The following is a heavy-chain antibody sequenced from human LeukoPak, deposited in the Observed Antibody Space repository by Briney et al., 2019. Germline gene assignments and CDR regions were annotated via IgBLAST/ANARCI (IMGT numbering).Heavy chain of an antibody. J-gene: IGHJ5*02. V-gene: IGHV1-8*01. D-gene: IGHD6-19*01. CDR3: ARASGWPNNWFDP. Sequence: GASVKVSCKASGYTFTSYDINWVRQATGQGLEWMGWMNPNSGNTGYAQKFQGKVTMTRNTSISTAYMELSSLRSEDTAVYYCARASGWPNNWFDPWGQGTLVTVFS. CDR2: MNPNSGNT. CDR1: GYTFTSYD.